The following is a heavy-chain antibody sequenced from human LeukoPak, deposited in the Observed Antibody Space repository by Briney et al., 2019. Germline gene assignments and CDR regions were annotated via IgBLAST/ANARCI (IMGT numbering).Heavy chain of an antibody. J-gene: IGHJ4*02. CDR2: INNRGGTI. D-gene: IGHD1-1*01. CDR1: GFTFSSYE. Sequence: GGSLRLSCAASGFTFSSYEMNWVRQAPGKGLEWVSYINNRGGTIYYADSVKGRFTISRDNAKNSLYLQMNRLRAEDTAVYYCARDSNWSPDYWGQGTLDTVSS. CDR3: ARDSNWSPDY. V-gene: IGHV3-48*03.